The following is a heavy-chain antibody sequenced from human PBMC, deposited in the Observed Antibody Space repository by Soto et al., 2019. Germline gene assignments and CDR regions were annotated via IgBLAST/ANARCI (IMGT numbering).Heavy chain of an antibody. CDR1: GFTCSPYY. D-gene: IGHD3-22*01. J-gene: IGHJ4*02. Sequence: PGGSLRLSCAASGFTCSPYYMSWVRQAPGKGLEWLAMTTQDGNDKHYADSVKGRFTISRDNAKNSLYLQMNSLRDEDTAVYYCARDHNDYYDSSGYVWGQGTLVTVSS. CDR3: ARDHNDYYDSSGYV. V-gene: IGHV3-7*01. CDR2: TTQDGNDK.